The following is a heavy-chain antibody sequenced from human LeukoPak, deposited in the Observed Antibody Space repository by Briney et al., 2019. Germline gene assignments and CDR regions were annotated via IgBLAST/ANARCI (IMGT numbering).Heavy chain of an antibody. Sequence: ASVKVSCKASGYTFTSYGISWVRQAPGQGLEWMGWISAYNGNTNYAQKLQGRVTMTTDTSTSTAYMELRSLRSDDTAVYYCARDGQIRLLEWLPLDYWGQGTLVTVSS. CDR2: ISAYNGNT. CDR3: ARDGQIRLLEWLPLDY. D-gene: IGHD3-3*01. J-gene: IGHJ4*02. CDR1: GYTFTSYG. V-gene: IGHV1-18*01.